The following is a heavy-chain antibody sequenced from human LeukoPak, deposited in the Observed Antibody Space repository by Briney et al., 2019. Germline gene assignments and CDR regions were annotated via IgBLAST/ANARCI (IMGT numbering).Heavy chain of an antibody. CDR2: FSGSGDYT. J-gene: IGHJ4*02. CDR3: AKGSVDTGRGKYFDH. V-gene: IGHV3-23*01. Sequence: GGSLRLSCAASGFTFSSFAMSWVRQAPGKGLEWVSAFSGSGDYTYYADSVKGRFTISRDNLRNTVFLQMNSLRPEDTAVYFCAKGSVDTGRGKYFDHWGQGTLVTVSS. CDR1: GFTFSSFA. D-gene: IGHD5-18*01.